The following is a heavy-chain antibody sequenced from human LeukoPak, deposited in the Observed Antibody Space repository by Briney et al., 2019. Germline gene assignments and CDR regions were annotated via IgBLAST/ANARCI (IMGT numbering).Heavy chain of an antibody. CDR3: ARAPSEIGGYYPEYFRH. CDR1: GFTFSTYW. CDR2: IKSDGST. V-gene: IGHV3-74*01. Sequence: AGSLRLSCAASGFTFSTYWMHWVRQAPGKGLVWVSRIKSDGSTNYADSVKGRFTISRDNAKNTVSLQMNSLRPEDTGVYYCARAPSEIGGYYPEYFRHWGQGTLVTVSS. J-gene: IGHJ1*01. D-gene: IGHD3-22*01.